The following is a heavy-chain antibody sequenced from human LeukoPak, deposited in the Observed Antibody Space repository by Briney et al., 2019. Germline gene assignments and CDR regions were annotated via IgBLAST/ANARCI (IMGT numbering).Heavy chain of an antibody. CDR2: IDPSDSYT. Sequence: GESLRISCKGSGYSFTSYWISWVRQMPGKGLEWMGRIDPSDSYTNYSPSFQGHVTISADKSISTAYLQWSSLKASDTAMYYCARGRGYCSSSSCYDFDYWGQGTLVTVPS. CDR3: ARGRGYCSSSSCYDFDY. V-gene: IGHV5-10-1*01. CDR1: GYSFTSYW. D-gene: IGHD2-2*01. J-gene: IGHJ4*02.